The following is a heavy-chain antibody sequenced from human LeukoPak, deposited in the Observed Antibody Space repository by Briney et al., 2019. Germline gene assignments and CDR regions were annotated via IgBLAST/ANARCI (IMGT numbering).Heavy chain of an antibody. Sequence: GGSLRLSWAASGFTFCSYAMSWVRQAPGKGLEWVANIKQDGSEKYYVDSVKGRFTISRDNAKNSLYLQMNSLRAEDTAVYYCARVSCGGDCYPGDYFDYWGQGTLVTVSS. CDR3: ARVSCGGDCYPGDYFDY. CDR1: GFTFCSYA. J-gene: IGHJ4*02. D-gene: IGHD2-21*01. V-gene: IGHV3-7*01. CDR2: IKQDGSEK.